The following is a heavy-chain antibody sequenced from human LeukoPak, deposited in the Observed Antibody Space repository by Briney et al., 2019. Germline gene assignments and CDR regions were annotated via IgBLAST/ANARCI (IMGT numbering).Heavy chain of an antibody. CDR3: AIRPPANGDYPLDF. CDR2: IKSKADGETA. D-gene: IGHD4-17*01. V-gene: IGHV3-15*07. J-gene: IGHJ4*02. Sequence: GGSLRLSCTASGFIFNDAWMFWVRQAPGKGLEWVGRIKSKADGETADYAVPVKGRFTISRDDSKNTQYLQMNSLKSEDTAVYYCAIRPPANGDYPLDFWGQGTLVTVSS. CDR1: GFIFNDAW.